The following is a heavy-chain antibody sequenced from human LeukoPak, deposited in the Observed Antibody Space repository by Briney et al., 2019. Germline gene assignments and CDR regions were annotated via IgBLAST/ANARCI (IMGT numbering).Heavy chain of an antibody. Sequence: GGSLRLSCAASGFTFNSYGMHWVRQAPGKRLEWVTFIRYDGSNKYYADSVKGRFTISRDNSKNTLYLQMNSLRAEDTAVYYCAKGPDHDYTWGTYRYLDYWGQGTLVTVSS. J-gene: IGHJ4*02. CDR3: AKGPDHDYTWGTYRYLDY. CDR2: IRYDGSNK. CDR1: GFTFNSYG. V-gene: IGHV3-30*02. D-gene: IGHD3-16*02.